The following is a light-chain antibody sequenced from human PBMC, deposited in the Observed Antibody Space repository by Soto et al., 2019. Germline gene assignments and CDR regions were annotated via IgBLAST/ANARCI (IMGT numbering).Light chain of an antibody. CDR2: EVS. V-gene: IGLV2-14*01. CDR3: SSYTSSSTLV. CDR1: SSDVGGYNY. Sequence: QSVVTQPASVSGSPGQSITISCTGTSSDVGGYNYVSWYQQHPGKAPKLMIYEVSHRPSGVSNRFSGSKSGNTASLTISGLQAEDEADYYCSSYTSSSTLVFGGGTKVTVL. J-gene: IGLJ3*02.